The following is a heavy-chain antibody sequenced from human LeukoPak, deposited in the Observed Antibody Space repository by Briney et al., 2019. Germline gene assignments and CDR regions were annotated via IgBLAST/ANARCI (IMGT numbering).Heavy chain of an antibody. CDR3: ERVYSSGWYRGPGGHIDY. J-gene: IGHJ4*02. Sequence: GGSLRLSCAASGFTFSSYAMHWVRQAPGKGLEWVAVISYDGSKKYYADSVKGRFTISRDNSKNTMYLQMTSLSAEATAVYYCERVYSSGWYRGPGGHIDYWGQGTLVTVSS. CDR2: ISYDGSKK. D-gene: IGHD6-19*01. CDR1: GFTFSSYA. V-gene: IGHV3-30*01.